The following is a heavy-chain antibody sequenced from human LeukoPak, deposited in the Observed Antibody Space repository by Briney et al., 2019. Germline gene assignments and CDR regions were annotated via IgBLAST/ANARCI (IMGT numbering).Heavy chain of an antibody. D-gene: IGHD1/OR15-1a*01. Sequence: SETLSLTCAVYGGSFSGYYWSWIRQPPGKGLEWIGEINHSGSTNYNPSLKSRVTISVDTSKNQFSLKLSSVTAADTAVYYCARVVPKPTHQRTNYYYYMDVWGKGTTVTVSS. CDR3: ARVVPKPTHQRTNYYYYMDV. J-gene: IGHJ6*03. CDR2: INHSGST. CDR1: GGSFSGYY. V-gene: IGHV4-34*01.